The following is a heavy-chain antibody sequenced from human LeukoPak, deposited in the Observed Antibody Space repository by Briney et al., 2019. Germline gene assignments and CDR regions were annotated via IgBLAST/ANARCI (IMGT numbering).Heavy chain of an antibody. CDR3: ARTSEGYCRGGSCWDYYYYMDV. CDR2: IYHDGNT. V-gene: IGHV4-38-2*02. CDR1: GYSISSGYY. Sequence: SETLSLTCSVSGYSISSGYYWGWIRQPPGKGLEWIGNIYHDGNTYYNPSLKSRVTISVDTSKNQFSLKLSSVTAADTAVYYCARTSEGYCRGGSCWDYYYYMDVWGKGTTVTVSS. J-gene: IGHJ6*03. D-gene: IGHD2-15*01.